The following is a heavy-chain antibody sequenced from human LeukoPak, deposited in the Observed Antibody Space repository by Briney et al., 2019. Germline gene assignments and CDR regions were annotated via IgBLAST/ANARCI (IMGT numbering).Heavy chain of an antibody. J-gene: IGHJ4*02. D-gene: IGHD3-22*01. CDR1: GGTFSSYA. CDR3: ATYYYDSSGYLSLFDY. CDR2: IIPIFGTA. V-gene: IGHV1-69*13. Sequence: RASVKVSCKASGGTFSSYAISWVRQAPGQGLEWMGGIIPIFGTANYAQKFQGRVTITADESTSTAYMELSSLRSEDTAVYYCATYYYDSSGYLSLFDYWGQGTLVTVSS.